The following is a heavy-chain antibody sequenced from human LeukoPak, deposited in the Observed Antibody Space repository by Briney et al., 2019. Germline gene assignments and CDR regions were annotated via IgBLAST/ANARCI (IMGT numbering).Heavy chain of an antibody. J-gene: IGHJ4*02. CDR1: GFTFISYS. CDR3: AREQKTTLRVGATTAFDY. V-gene: IGHV3-21*01. D-gene: IGHD1-26*01. Sequence: PGGCLRLSFAPAGFTFISYSMNWVRQAPGKGLEWVSSISISSSYIYYADSVKGRFTISIDNAKNSLYLQMNSLRAEDTAVYYCAREQKTTLRVGATTAFDYWGQGTLVTVSS. CDR2: ISISSSYI.